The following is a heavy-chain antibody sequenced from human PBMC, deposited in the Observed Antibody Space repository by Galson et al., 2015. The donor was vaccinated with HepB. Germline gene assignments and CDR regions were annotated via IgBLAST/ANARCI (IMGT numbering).Heavy chain of an antibody. V-gene: IGHV4-34*01. Sequence: ETLSLTCAVYGGSFSGYYWSWIRQPPGKGLEWIGEINHSGSTNYNPSLKSRVTISVDTSKNQFSLKLSSVTAADTAVYYCARRRYYGSGSYKYYFDYWGQGTLVTVSS. D-gene: IGHD3-10*01. CDR1: GGSFSGYY. J-gene: IGHJ4*02. CDR2: INHSGST. CDR3: ARRRYYGSGSYKYYFDY.